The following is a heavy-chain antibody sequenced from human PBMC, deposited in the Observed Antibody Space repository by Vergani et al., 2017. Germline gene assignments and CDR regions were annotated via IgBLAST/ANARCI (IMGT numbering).Heavy chain of an antibody. CDR2: ISSSSSYI. D-gene: IGHD5-24*01. CDR1: GGSFSGYY. J-gene: IGHJ6*02. CDR3: ARDRGYDGMDV. Sequence: VQLQQWGAGLLKPSETLSLTCAVYGGSFSGYYWSWIRQPPGKGLEWVSSISSSSSYIYYADSVKGRFTISRDNAKNSLYLQMNSLRAEDTAVYYCARDRGYDGMDVWGQGTTVTVSS. V-gene: IGHV3-21*01.